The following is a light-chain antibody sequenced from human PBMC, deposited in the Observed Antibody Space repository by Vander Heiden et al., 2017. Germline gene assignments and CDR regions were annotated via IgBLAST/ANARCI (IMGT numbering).Light chain of an antibody. CDR1: QSVLYRSNNKKY. V-gene: IGKV4-1*01. CDR2: WAS. Sequence: DIVMTQSPDSLAVSLGERATINCKSSQSVLYRSNNKKYLAWYQQKPGQPPKLLIYWASTRESGVPDRFSGSGSGTDFTLTISSLQAEDVAVYYCQQYYSTVVTFGGGTKLEIK. CDR3: QQYYSTVVT. J-gene: IGKJ4*01.